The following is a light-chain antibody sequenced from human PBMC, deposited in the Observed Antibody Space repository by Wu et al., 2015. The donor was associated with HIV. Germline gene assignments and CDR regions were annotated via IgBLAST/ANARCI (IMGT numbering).Light chain of an antibody. CDR3: HHSME. Sequence: SLSPGKSTLXCRASQSVTSSYVTWYQQKPGQAPRVVIYGGSTRATGIPDRFSGSGSGTSFTLTITRLEPEDFAMYYCHHSMEFGQGTRVEIK. J-gene: IGKJ1*01. CDR2: GGS. V-gene: IGKV3-20*01. CDR1: QSVTSSY.